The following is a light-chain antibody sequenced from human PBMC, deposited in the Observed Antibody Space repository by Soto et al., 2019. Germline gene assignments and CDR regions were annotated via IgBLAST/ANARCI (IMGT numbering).Light chain of an antibody. CDR3: VSFTTSRSYV. Sequence: SALTQPASVSGSPGQSITISCTGTSSDVGAYIFVSWYQQHPGKAPKLMIYDIINRPSGVSNRFSGSKSGNTASLTISGLQAEDEADYYCVSFTTSRSYVFGTGTKLPS. J-gene: IGLJ1*01. CDR1: SSDVGAYIF. V-gene: IGLV2-14*03. CDR2: DII.